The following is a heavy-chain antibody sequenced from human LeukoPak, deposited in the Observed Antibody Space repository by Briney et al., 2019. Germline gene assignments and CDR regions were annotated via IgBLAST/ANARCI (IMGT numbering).Heavy chain of an antibody. CDR2: IYYTGAT. CDR1: GGSISSYY. J-gene: IGHJ4*02. CDR3: ARAGYSYGTGYYFDY. D-gene: IGHD5-18*01. Sequence: PSETLSLTCTVSGGSISSYYWSWIRLPPGKGLEWIGYIYYTGATYYNHSLKSRVTISLDTSKNQFSLKLSSVTAADAAVYYCARAGYSYGTGYYFDYWGQGALVTVSS. V-gene: IGHV4-59*01.